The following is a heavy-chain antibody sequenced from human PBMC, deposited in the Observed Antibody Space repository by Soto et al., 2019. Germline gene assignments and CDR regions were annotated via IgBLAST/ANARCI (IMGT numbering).Heavy chain of an antibody. D-gene: IGHD3-3*01. CDR2: IWFDGSNA. CDR1: GFMFRRHA. V-gene: IGHV3-33*03. CDR3: AKDEGRFLRNYFNYGIDV. J-gene: IGHJ6*02. Sequence: GGSLRLSCVGSGFMFRRHAMHWVRQAPGKGLEWLTVIWFDGSNAYYADSVKGRFTISRDNSKNTLYLEIDSLRVEDTAVYYCAKDEGRFLRNYFNYGIDVWGLGTTVTVSS.